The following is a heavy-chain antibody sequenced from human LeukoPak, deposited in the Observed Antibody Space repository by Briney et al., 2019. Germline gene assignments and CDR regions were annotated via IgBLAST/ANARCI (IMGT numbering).Heavy chain of an antibody. CDR2: IYYNGRT. D-gene: IGHD3-9*01. J-gene: IGHJ6*02. V-gene: IGHV4-39*07. CDR1: GDSINNNNYY. CDR3: ARVDILTGYYVSGMDV. Sequence: SETLSLTCTVSGDSINNNNYYWGWIRQPPGEGLEWIGNIYYNGRTYYSPSLKSRGTISVDTSKNQFSLKLSSVTAADTAVYYCARVDILTGYYVSGMDVWGQGTTVTVSS.